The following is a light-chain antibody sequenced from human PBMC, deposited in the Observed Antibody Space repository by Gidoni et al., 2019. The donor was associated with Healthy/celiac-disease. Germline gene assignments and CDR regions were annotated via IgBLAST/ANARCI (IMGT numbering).Light chain of an antibody. V-gene: IGKV3-15*01. J-gene: IGKJ4*01. CDR1: QSVNSN. Sequence: EIVMTQSPATLSVSPGERATLSCRASQSVNSNLAWYQQKPGQAPRLLIYGASTRATGIPARFSGSGSGTEFTLTISSLQSEDFAVYYCQQYNNWPPLTFGGGTKVESK. CDR3: QQYNNWPPLT. CDR2: GAS.